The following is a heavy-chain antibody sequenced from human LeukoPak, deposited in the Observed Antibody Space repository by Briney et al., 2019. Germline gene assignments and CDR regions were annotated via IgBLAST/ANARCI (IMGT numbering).Heavy chain of an antibody. D-gene: IGHD6-13*01. V-gene: IGHV5-51*01. J-gene: IGHJ4*02. Sequence: GESLKISCKGSGYSFTSYWIGWVRQMPGKGLEWMGIIYPGDSDTRYSPSFQGQVTISADKSISTAYLQWSSLKAADSAIYYCARLWGGSWYENPFDYWGQGTLVTVSS. CDR1: GYSFTSYW. CDR2: IYPGDSDT. CDR3: ARLWGGSWYENPFDY.